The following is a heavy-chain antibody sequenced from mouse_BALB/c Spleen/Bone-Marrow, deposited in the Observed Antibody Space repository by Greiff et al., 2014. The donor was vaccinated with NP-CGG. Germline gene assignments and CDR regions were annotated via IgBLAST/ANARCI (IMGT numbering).Heavy chain of an antibody. V-gene: IGHV1-9*01. CDR1: GYTFSSYW. CDR2: ILPGSGNT. Sequence: QVQLQQPGPELMKPGASVKISCKATGYTFSSYWIEWVKQRPGHGLEWIGEILPGSGNTHYNEKFKGKATLTADTSSNTAYMQLSSLTSEDSAVYYCTRQGFACWGQGTLVTVSA. J-gene: IGHJ3*01. CDR3: TRQGFAC.